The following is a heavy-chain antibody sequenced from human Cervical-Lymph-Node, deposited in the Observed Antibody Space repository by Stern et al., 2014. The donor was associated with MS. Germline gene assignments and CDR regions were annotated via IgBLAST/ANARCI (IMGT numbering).Heavy chain of an antibody. V-gene: IGHV1-18*01. J-gene: IGHJ2*01. CDR3: ARDTAQVASWYFDL. CDR2: INTYNGDT. CDR1: GYTFTSSG. D-gene: IGHD2-21*02. Sequence: QLVQSGVEVKKPGASVKVSCKASGYTFTSSGITWVRQAPGQGLEWMGWINTYNGDTNYAQKLQGRVTMTTDTSTTTDHMEVRSLRYDDTAVYYCARDTAQVASWYFDLWGRGTLVTVSS.